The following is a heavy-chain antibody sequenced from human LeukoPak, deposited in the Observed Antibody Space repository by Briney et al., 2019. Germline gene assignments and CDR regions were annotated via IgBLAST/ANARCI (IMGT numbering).Heavy chain of an antibody. Sequence: ASVKVSCKASGYTFTGYYMHWVRQAPGQGLTWMGWINPNTGVTNYAQKFQGRVTMTRATSINTAYMELDRLASDDTAIYYCARSYCGGDCYWTIDYWGQGTLVTVSS. V-gene: IGHV1-2*02. CDR2: INPNTGVT. CDR1: GYTFTGYY. CDR3: ARSYCGGDCYWTIDY. D-gene: IGHD2-21*02. J-gene: IGHJ4*02.